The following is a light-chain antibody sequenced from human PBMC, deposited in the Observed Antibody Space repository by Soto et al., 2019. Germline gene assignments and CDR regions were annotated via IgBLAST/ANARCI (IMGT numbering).Light chain of an antibody. CDR1: QSVSSNS. CDR3: QQYGSSPPT. Sequence: EIVLTQSPGTLSLSPGERATLSCSASQSVSSNSLAWFQQKPGQGPRLLIYGASSRATGTPDRFSGSGSGTDFTLTIDRLEPEDFALYYCQQYGSSPPTFGQGTKVDIK. J-gene: IGKJ1*01. CDR2: GAS. V-gene: IGKV3-20*01.